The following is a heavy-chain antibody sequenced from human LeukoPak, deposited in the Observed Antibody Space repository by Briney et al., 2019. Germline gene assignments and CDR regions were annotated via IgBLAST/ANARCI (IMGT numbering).Heavy chain of an antibody. Sequence: GALRLSCAASGFTFSSYCMSWVRQAPGKGLEWVANIKQDGSEKYYVNSVKGRFTISRDSAKNSLYLQMNSLRAEDTAVYYCARVEQLAWGYWGQGTLVTVSS. V-gene: IGHV3-7*01. J-gene: IGHJ4*02. CDR2: IKQDGSEK. CDR3: ARVEQLAWGY. D-gene: IGHD6-6*01. CDR1: GFTFSSYC.